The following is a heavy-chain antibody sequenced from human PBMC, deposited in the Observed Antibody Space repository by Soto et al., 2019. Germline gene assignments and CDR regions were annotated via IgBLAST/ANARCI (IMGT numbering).Heavy chain of an antibody. J-gene: IGHJ6*03. CDR3: ARDRGWQLGPTYYYYYMDV. Sequence: QVQLVQSGAEVKKPGSSVKVSCKASGGTFSSYTISWVRQAPGQGLEWMGRIIPILGIANYAQKFQGRVTITADKSTSTAYMELSSLRSEDTAVYYCARDRGWQLGPTYYYYYMDVWGKGTTVTVSS. D-gene: IGHD6-6*01. CDR1: GGTFSSYT. V-gene: IGHV1-69*08. CDR2: IIPILGIA.